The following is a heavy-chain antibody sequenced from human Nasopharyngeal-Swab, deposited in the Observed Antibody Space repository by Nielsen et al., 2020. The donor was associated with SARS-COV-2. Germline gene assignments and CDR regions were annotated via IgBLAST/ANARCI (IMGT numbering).Heavy chain of an antibody. Sequence: ASVKVSCKASGYTFTSYYMHWVRQAPGQGLEWMGIINPSGGSTSYAQKLQGRVTMTTDTSTSTAYMELRSLRSDDTAVYYCARASIAAAGTGGDPWGQGTLVTVSS. D-gene: IGHD6-13*01. J-gene: IGHJ5*02. CDR2: INPSGGST. CDR3: ARASIAAAGTGGDP. V-gene: IGHV1-46*01. CDR1: GYTFTSYY.